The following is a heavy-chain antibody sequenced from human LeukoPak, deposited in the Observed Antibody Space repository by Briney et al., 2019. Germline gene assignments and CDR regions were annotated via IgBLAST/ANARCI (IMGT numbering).Heavy chain of an antibody. CDR2: ISGSGGST. Sequence: PGGSLRLSCAASGFTFSSYAMSWVRQAPGKGLEWVSAISGSGGSTYYADSVKGRFTISRDNAKNSLYLQMNSLRAEDTAVYYCGGGGGGYSSSWYELTYFDYWGQGTLVTVSS. CDR3: GGGGGGYSSSWYELTYFDY. V-gene: IGHV3-23*01. J-gene: IGHJ4*02. D-gene: IGHD6-13*01. CDR1: GFTFSSYA.